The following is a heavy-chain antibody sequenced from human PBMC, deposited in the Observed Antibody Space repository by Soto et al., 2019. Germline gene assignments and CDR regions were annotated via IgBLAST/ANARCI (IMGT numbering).Heavy chain of an antibody. V-gene: IGHV1-18*01. J-gene: IGHJ4*02. Sequence: QVQLVQSGTDVKKPGASVKVSCKTSGYTFTSYDITWVRQAPGQGLEWMGWISGYSGNTKYAQKFQGRVSMTRDTSTSTASMELRSLRSDDTAMYYCARCSGYGGPFDNWGQGTLVTVSS. CDR2: ISGYSGNT. CDR1: GYTFTSYD. CDR3: ARCSGYGGPFDN. D-gene: IGHD4-17*01.